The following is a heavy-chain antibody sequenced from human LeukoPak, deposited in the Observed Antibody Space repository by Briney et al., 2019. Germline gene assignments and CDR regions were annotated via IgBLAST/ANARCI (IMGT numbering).Heavy chain of an antibody. CDR2: IYHSGST. J-gene: IGHJ4*02. Sequence: SETLSLTCTVSGYSISSGYYWGWIRQPPGKGLEGIGSIYHSGSTYYNPSLKSRVTISVDTSKNQFSLKLSSVTAADTAVYYCARVTGWFGEFPYYYFDYWGQGTLVTVSS. CDR3: ARVTGWFGEFPYYYFDY. D-gene: IGHD3-10*01. V-gene: IGHV4-38-2*02. CDR1: GYSISSGYY.